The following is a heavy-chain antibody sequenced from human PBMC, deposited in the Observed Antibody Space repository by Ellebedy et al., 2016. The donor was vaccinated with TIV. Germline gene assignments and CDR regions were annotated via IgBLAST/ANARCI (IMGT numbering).Heavy chain of an antibody. CDR2: VSYSGST. D-gene: IGHD4-17*01. CDR3: ARHDSGLDYGDCLFDV. Sequence: MPSETLSLTCDVSGGSISGYYWSWIRQPPGKGLEWLGYVSYSGSTHYSPSLRSRVTISADTSKNQFSLKVTSVTAADTAVYYCARHDSGLDYGDCLFDVWGQGTLVIV. CDR1: GGSISGYY. V-gene: IGHV4-59*08. J-gene: IGHJ1*01.